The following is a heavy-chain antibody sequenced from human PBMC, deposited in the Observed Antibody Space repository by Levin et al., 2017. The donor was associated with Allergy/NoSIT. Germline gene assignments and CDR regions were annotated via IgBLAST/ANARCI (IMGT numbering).Heavy chain of an antibody. V-gene: IGHV3-30-3*01. D-gene: IGHD1-26*01. CDR2: ISYDGSNK. CDR1: GFTFSSYA. J-gene: IGHJ4*02. Sequence: PGGSLRLSCAASGFTFSSYAMHWVRQAPGKGLEWVAVISYDGSNKYYADSVKGRFTISRDNSKNTLYLQMNSLRAEDTAVYYCARDHGSGLFIDYWGQGTLVTVSS. CDR3: ARDHGSGLFIDY.